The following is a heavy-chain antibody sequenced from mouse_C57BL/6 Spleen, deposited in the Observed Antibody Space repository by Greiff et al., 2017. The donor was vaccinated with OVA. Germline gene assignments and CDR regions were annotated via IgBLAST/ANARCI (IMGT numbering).Heavy chain of an antibody. V-gene: IGHV1-26*01. Sequence: EVQLQQSGPELVKPGASVKISCKASGYTFTDYYMNWVKQSHGKSLEWIGDINPNNGGTSYNQKFKGKATLTVDKSSSTAYMELRSLTSEDSAVYYCARWKLGDYYAMDYWGQGTSVTVSS. CDR1: GYTFTDYY. CDR2: INPNNGGT. J-gene: IGHJ4*01. D-gene: IGHD4-1*01. CDR3: ARWKLGDYYAMDY.